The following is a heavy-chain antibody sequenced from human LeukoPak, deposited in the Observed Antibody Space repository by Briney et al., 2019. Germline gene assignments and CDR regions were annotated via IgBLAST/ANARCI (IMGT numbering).Heavy chain of an antibody. CDR2: IYYSGST. CDR1: GGSISSYY. D-gene: IGHD5-18*01. J-gene: IGHJ6*03. V-gene: IGHV4-59*08. CDR3: ASLRTAMVRGYYYYMDV. Sequence: PSETLSLTCTVSGGSISSYYWSWIRPPPGKGLEWIGYIYYSGSTNYNPSLKSRVTISVDTSKNQFSLKLSSVTAADTAVYYCASLRTAMVRGYYYYMDVWGKGTTVTVSS.